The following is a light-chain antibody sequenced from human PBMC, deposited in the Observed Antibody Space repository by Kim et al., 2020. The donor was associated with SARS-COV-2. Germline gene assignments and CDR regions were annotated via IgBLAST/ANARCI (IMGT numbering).Light chain of an antibody. CDR3: QQYNSYDLT. CDR1: QSISSW. J-gene: IGKJ4*01. CDR2: KAS. Sequence: DIQMTQSPSTLSASVGDRVTITCRASQSISSWLAWYQQKPGKAPKLLIYKASSLESGVPSRFSGSGSGTEFTLTISSLQPDDFATYYCQQYNSYDLTFGGGTKVDIK. V-gene: IGKV1-5*03.